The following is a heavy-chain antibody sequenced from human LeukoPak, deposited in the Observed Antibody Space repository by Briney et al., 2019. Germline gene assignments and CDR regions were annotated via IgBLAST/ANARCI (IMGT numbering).Heavy chain of an antibody. Sequence: GESLQISCKGSGYSFTSYWIGWVRQMPGKGLEWMGIIYPGDSDTRYSPSSQGQVTISADKSISTAYLQWSSLKASDTAMYYCARMARSGYYDSSGYGPLDYWGQGTLVTVSS. J-gene: IGHJ4*02. V-gene: IGHV5-51*01. D-gene: IGHD3-22*01. CDR3: ARMARSGYYDSSGYGPLDY. CDR2: IYPGDSDT. CDR1: GYSFTSYW.